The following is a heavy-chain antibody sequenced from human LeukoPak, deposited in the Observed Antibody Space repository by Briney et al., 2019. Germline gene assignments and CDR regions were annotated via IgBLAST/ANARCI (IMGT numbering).Heavy chain of an antibody. CDR2: ISTYNGNT. J-gene: IGHJ4*02. CDR1: GYTFTNYD. Sequence: ASVTVSCKASGYTFTNYDISWERQAPGQGLEWMGWISTYNGNTNYAQKFQGRVTMTTDTSTSTAYMELRSLRSDDTAVYYCARDGGSYITFDYWGQGTLVTVSS. D-gene: IGHD1-26*01. CDR3: ARDGGSYITFDY. V-gene: IGHV1-18*01.